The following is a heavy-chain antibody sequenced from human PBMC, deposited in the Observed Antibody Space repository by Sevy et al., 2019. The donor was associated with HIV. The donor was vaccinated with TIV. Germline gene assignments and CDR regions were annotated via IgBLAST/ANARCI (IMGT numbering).Heavy chain of an antibody. Sequence: GGSLRLSCVASGFTFGDFGMHWVRQAPGKGLEWVSGISWNGVNMVYADSVEGRFTISRDNAKNSLYLQVNSLRAEDTALYYCVKGNTLTLYGSIEDRLPLGFDYWGQGTLVAVSS. D-gene: IGHD2-8*01. CDR1: GFTFGDFG. J-gene: IGHJ4*02. CDR3: VKGNTLTLYGSIEDRLPLGFDY. CDR2: ISWNGVNM. V-gene: IGHV3-9*01.